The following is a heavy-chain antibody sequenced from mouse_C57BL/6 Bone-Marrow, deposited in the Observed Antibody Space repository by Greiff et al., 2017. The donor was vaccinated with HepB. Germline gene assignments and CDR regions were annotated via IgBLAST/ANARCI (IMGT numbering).Heavy chain of an antibody. CDR2: IDPSDSYT. CDR3: ARFRYWYFDV. CDR1: GYTFTSYW. J-gene: IGHJ1*03. D-gene: IGHD3-2*02. V-gene: IGHV1-69*01. Sequence: QVQLQQPGAELVMPGASVKLSCKASGYTFTSYWMHWVKQRPGQGLEWIGEIDPSDSYTNYNQKFKGKSTLTVDKSSSTAYMQLSSLTSEDSAAYYCARFRYWYFDVWGTGTTVTVSS.